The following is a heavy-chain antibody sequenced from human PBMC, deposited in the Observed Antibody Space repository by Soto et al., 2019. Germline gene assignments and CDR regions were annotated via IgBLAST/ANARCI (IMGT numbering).Heavy chain of an antibody. CDR2: ISSSNSTI. J-gene: IGHJ5*02. D-gene: IGHD2-2*01. CDR1: GFTFSSYS. Sequence: GGSLRLSCAASGFTFSSYSMNWVRQAPGKGLEWVSYISSSNSTIYYADSVKGRFTISRDNAKNSLYLQMNSLRAEDTAVYYCAREYCSSTSCLNWFDPWGQGTLVTVSS. V-gene: IGHV3-48*01. CDR3: AREYCSSTSCLNWFDP.